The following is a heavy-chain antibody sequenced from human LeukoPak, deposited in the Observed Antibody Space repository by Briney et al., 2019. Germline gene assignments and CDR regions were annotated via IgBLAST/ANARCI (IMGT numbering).Heavy chain of an antibody. J-gene: IGHJ5*02. V-gene: IGHV1-18*01. Sequence: ASVKVSCKASGYTFTSYGISWVRQAPGQGLEWMGWISAYNGNTNYAQKLQGRVTMTTGTSTSTAYMELRSLRSDDTAVYYCARHRAGYYDSSGYYDWFDPWGQGTLVTVSS. CDR1: GYTFTSYG. CDR2: ISAYNGNT. CDR3: ARHRAGYYDSSGYYDWFDP. D-gene: IGHD3-22*01.